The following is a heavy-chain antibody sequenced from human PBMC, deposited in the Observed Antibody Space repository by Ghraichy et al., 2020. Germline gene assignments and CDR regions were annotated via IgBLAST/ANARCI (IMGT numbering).Heavy chain of an antibody. CDR1: GFTFDDYA. V-gene: IGHV3-9*01. CDR2: ISWNSGSI. CDR3: AKDLKWLSSGYYYGMDV. D-gene: IGHD5-12*01. J-gene: IGHJ6*02. Sequence: GGSLRLSCAASGFTFDDYAMHWVRQAPGKGLEWVSGISWNSGSIGYADSVKGRFTISRDNAKNSLYLQMNSLRAEDTALYYCAKDLKWLSSGYYYGMDVWGQGTTVTVSS.